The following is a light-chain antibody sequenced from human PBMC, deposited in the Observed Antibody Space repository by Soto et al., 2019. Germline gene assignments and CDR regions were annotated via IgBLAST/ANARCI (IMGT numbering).Light chain of an antibody. Sequence: QSVLTQPASVSGSPGQSITISCTGTSSDIGAYDCVSWYQQYPGRVPKLSIHEVTNRHSGVSDRFSGSKSGNTASLTISGLQTEDEADYYCSSHAGSSAFYVFGTGTKVTVL. V-gene: IGLV2-14*01. J-gene: IGLJ1*01. CDR2: EVT. CDR3: SSHAGSSAFYV. CDR1: SSDIGAYDC.